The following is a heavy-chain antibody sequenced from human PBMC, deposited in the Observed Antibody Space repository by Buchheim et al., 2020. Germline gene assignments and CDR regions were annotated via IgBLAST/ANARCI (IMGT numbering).Heavy chain of an antibody. CDR3: AKDMTWNFYYGMDV. J-gene: IGHJ6*02. CDR1: GFKFNDYA. Sequence: EVHLVESGGDLVQPGRSLRLSCVGSGFKFNDYAMHWVRQAPGKGLAWVSGISWDSGSLGYADSVKGRFTISRDNAKNALYLQMNSLRAEDTALYYCAKDMTWNFYYGMDVWGQGTT. CDR2: ISWDSGSL. V-gene: IGHV3-9*01.